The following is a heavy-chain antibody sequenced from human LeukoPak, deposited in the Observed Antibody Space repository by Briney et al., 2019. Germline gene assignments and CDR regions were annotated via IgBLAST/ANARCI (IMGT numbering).Heavy chain of an antibody. Sequence: PGGSLRLSCAASGFTFRTYWMSWIRQAPGKEPEWVADINQDGSEEYYLQSVRGRFTVSRDNAQNAVFLQMTNLRADDTVVYYCARWKMELQRNAFDFWGQGTVVTVSS. V-gene: IGHV3-7*01. D-gene: IGHD1-26*01. CDR1: GFTFRTYW. J-gene: IGHJ3*01. CDR3: ARWKMELQRNAFDF. CDR2: INQDGSEE.